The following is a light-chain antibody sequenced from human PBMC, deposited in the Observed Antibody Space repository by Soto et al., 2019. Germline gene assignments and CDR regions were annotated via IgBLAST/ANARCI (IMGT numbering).Light chain of an antibody. CDR3: ISYARSDTYV. CDR2: EVS. V-gene: IGLV2-8*01. Sequence: QSALTQPPSACGSPEQSVTISCTGTSSDVGTYNYVSWHQQHPGKAPKLLIYEVSKRPSGVPDRFSGSKSGNTASLTVSGLQAEDEADYYCISYARSDTYVFGTGTKVTVL. CDR1: SSDVGTYNY. J-gene: IGLJ1*01.